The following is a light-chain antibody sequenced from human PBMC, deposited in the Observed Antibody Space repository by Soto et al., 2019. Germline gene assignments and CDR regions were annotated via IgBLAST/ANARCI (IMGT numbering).Light chain of an antibody. CDR2: GAS. J-gene: IGKJ1*01. CDR1: QSVNNN. CDR3: QQYNNWRWT. Sequence: EIVMTQSPATLSVSPGERATLSCRASQSVNNNLAWYQQKPGQAPRLLLYGASTRATGIPARFSGSGSGTEFTLTISSLQSEDFAVYYCQQYNNWRWTFGQGTKVDI. V-gene: IGKV3-15*01.